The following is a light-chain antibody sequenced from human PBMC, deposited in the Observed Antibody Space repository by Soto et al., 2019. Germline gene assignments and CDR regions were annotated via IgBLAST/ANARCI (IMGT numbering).Light chain of an antibody. V-gene: IGKV1-39*01. CDR1: QSIRSY. CDR2: AAS. CDR3: QESYSTPYT. J-gene: IGKJ2*01. Sequence: DIQMTQSPSSLYASVGDRVTITCRASQSIRSYLNWYQQKPGKAPNLLIYAASSLQSGVPPRFSGSGSGTDFTLTISSLQPEDFATYYCQESYSTPYTFGQGTKLEIK.